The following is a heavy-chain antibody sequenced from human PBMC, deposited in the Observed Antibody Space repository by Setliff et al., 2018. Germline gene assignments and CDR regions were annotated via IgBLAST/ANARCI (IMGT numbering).Heavy chain of an antibody. Sequence: ASVKVSCKVSGYTLTELSMHWARQAPGKGLEWMGGFDPEDGETIYAQKFQGRVTMTEDTSTDTAYMELSSLRSEDTAVYYCATQITMVRGVTDSHFDYWGQGTLVTVSS. CDR2: FDPEDGET. D-gene: IGHD3-10*01. J-gene: IGHJ4*02. V-gene: IGHV1-24*01. CDR1: GYTLTELS. CDR3: ATQITMVRGVTDSHFDY.